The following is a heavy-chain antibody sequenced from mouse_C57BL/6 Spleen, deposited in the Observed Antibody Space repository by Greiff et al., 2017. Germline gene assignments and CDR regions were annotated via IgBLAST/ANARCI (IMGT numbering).Heavy chain of an antibody. V-gene: IGHV1-50*01. CDR1: GYTFTSYW. Sequence: QVQLKQPGAELVKPGASVKLSCKASGYTFTSYWMQWVKQRPGQGLEWIGEIDPSDSYTNYNQKFKGKATLTVDTSSSTAYMQLSSLTSEDSAVYYCARRGLDYGSSYDAMDYWGQGTSVTVSS. D-gene: IGHD1-1*01. J-gene: IGHJ4*01. CDR2: IDPSDSYT. CDR3: ARRGLDYGSSYDAMDY.